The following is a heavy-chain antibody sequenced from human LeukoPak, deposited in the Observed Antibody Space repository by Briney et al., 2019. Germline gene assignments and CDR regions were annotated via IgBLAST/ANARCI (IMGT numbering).Heavy chain of an antibody. CDR1: AYSFESYW. Sequence: GESLKISCRGTAYSFESYWIAWVRQMPGKGLEWMGIIYPGDSDTRYSPSVQGQVTITADKSISTTYLQWSSLKASDTAIYYCARRSPLRGDAFDIWGQGTMVTVSS. CDR3: ARRSPLRGDAFDI. V-gene: IGHV5-51*01. CDR2: IYPGDSDT. D-gene: IGHD3-10*01. J-gene: IGHJ3*02.